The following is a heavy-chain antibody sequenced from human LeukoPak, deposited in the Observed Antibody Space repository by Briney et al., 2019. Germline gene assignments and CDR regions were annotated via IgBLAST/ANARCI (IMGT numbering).Heavy chain of an antibody. Sequence: PPETLSLTCTVSGGSISSYYWSWIRQPPGKGLEWIGYIYYSGSTNYNPSLKSRVTISVDTSKNQFSLKLSSVTAADTAVYYCARGYYYGSGSYPWFDPWGQGTLVTVSS. CDR1: GGSISSYY. CDR2: IYYSGST. V-gene: IGHV4-59*08. D-gene: IGHD3-10*01. J-gene: IGHJ5*02. CDR3: ARGYYYGSGSYPWFDP.